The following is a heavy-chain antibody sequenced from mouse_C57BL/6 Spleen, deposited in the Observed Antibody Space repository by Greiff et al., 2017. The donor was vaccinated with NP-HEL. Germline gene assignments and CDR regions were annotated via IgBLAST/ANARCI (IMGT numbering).Heavy chain of an antibody. CDR3: ATYYGSSYSFDY. CDR2: INPNYGTT. V-gene: IGHV1-39*01. J-gene: IGHJ2*01. Sequence: VHVKQSGPELVKPGASVKISCKASGYSFTDYNMNWVKQSNGKSLEWIGVINPNYGTTSYNQKFKGKATLTVDQSSSTAYMQLNSLTSEDSAVYYCATYYGSSYSFDYWGQGTTLTVSS. CDR1: GYSFTDYN. D-gene: IGHD1-1*01.